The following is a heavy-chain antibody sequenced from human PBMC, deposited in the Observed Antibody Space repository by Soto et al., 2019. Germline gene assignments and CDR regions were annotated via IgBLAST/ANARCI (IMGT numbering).Heavy chain of an antibody. CDR1: GGSISSGDYY. CDR2: IYYSGST. D-gene: IGHD6-13*01. J-gene: IGHJ6*02. V-gene: IGHV4-30-4*01. CDR3: ARGAAAGGPPLYYYYGMDV. Sequence: SETLSLTCTVSGGSISSGDYYWSWIRQPPGKGLEWIGYIYYSGSTYYNPSLKSRVTISVDTSKNQFSLKLSSVTAADTAVYYCARGAAAGGPPLYYYYGMDVWGQGTTVTV.